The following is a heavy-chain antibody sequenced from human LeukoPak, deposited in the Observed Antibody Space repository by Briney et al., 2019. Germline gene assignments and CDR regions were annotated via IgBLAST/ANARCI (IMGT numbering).Heavy chain of an antibody. CDR2: ISYDGSNK. J-gene: IGHJ3*02. V-gene: IGHV3-30-3*01. CDR1: GFTFSSYA. CDR3: ARDEKLLGLWLPPPDDI. Sequence: PGGSLRLSCAASGFTFSSYAMHWVRQAPGKGLEWVAVISYDGSNKYYADSVKGRFTISRDNSKNTLYLQMNSLRAEDTAVYYCARDEKLLGLWLPPPDDIWGQGTMVTVSS. D-gene: IGHD5-24*01.